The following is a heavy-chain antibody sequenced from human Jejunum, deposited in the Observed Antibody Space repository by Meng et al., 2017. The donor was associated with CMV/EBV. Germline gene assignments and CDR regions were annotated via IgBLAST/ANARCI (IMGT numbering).Heavy chain of an antibody. CDR2: ITSDSSYI. V-gene: IGHV3-21*01. D-gene: IGHD6-19*01. CDR3: ARAGLYGSGLGY. J-gene: IGHJ4*01. CDR1: GFTFSSYS. Sequence: SGFTFSSYSMNWVRQAPGKGLEWVSSITSDSSYIYYADSVKGRFTISRDNAKNSLYLQMNSLRAEDTAVYYCARAGLYGSGLGYWGQGTLVTVSS.